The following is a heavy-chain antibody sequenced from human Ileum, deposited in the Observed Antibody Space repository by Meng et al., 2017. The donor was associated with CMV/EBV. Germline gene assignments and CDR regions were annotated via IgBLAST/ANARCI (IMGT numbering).Heavy chain of an antibody. D-gene: IGHD5-12*01. J-gene: IGHJ3*02. CDR2: ISNSGTTT. Sequence: GESLKISCAASGFTFSSSALTWVRQAPGKGLEWVSVISNSGTTTYYADSVKGRFTISRDNSKNTVHLQMNSLRADDTALYYCAKDRPNEGYPLGALDIWGQGTMVTVSS. CDR1: GFTFSSSA. CDR3: AKDRPNEGYPLGALDI. V-gene: IGHV3-23*01.